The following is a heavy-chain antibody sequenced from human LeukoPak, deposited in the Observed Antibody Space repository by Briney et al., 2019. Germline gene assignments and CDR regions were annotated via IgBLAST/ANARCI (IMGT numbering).Heavy chain of an antibody. CDR1: GGSIGSGDYY. J-gene: IGHJ3*02. V-gene: IGHV4-30-4*08. CDR3: ASGYYYDSSGYYGGQHAFDI. D-gene: IGHD3-22*01. CDR2: IYYSGST. Sequence: SETLSLTCTVSGGSIGSGDYYWSWIRQPPGKGLEWIGYIYYSGSTYYNPSLKSRVTISVDTSKNQFSLKLSSVTAADTAVYHCASGYYYDSSGYYGGQHAFDIWGQGTMVTVSS.